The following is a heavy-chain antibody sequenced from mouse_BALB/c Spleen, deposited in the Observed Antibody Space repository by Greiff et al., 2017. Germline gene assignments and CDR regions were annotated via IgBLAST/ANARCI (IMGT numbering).Heavy chain of an antibody. Sequence: EVKLQESGPELVKPGASVKISCKASGYSFTGYYMHWVKQSHVKSLEWIGRINPYNGATSYNQNFKDKASLTVDKSSSTAYMELHSLTSEDSAVYYCARVMATVGAMDYWGQGTSVTVSS. CDR2: INPYNGAT. J-gene: IGHJ4*01. D-gene: IGHD1-1*01. V-gene: IGHV1-31*01. CDR1: GYSFTGYY. CDR3: ARVMATVGAMDY.